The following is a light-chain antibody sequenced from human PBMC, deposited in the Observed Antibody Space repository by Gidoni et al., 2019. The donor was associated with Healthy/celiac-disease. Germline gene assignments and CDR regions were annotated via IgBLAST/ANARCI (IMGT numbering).Light chain of an antibody. CDR3: CSYAGSSTFWV. J-gene: IGLJ3*02. CDR1: SSDVGRYNL. CDR2: EGS. Sequence: QSALTQPASVSGSPGQSIPISCTGTSSDVGRYNLVSWYQQHPGKAPKLMIYEGSKRPSGVSNRFSGSKSGNTASLTISWLQAEDEADYYCCSYAGSSTFWVFGGGTKLTVL. V-gene: IGLV2-23*01.